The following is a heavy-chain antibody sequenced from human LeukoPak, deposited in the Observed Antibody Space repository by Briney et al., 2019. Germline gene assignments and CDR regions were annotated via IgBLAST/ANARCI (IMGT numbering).Heavy chain of an antibody. CDR1: GFTFSSYD. CDR2: IKQDGSEK. D-gene: IGHD3/OR15-3a*01. J-gene: IGHJ4*02. V-gene: IGHV3-7*01. Sequence: GGSLRLSCAASGFTFSSYDMTWVRQAPGKGLEWVANIKQDGSEKYYVDSVKGRFTISRDNAKNSLYLQMNSLRAEDTAVYYCARGTSTHNYWGQGTLVTVSS. CDR3: ARGTSTHNY.